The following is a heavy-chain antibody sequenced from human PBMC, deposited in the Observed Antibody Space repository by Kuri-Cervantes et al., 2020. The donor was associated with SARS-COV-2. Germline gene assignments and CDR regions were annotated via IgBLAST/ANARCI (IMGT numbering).Heavy chain of an antibody. CDR1: GYSFTTYT. J-gene: IGHJ6*02. V-gene: IGHV1-18*01. CDR2: ISGFNGNT. Sequence: ASVKVSCKAYGYSFTTYTVSWVRQAPGQGLEWMGWISGFNGNTNYAQNFQGRLSLTTDTSTNTAYMELKSLRSDDAAVYYCARDPGYSSSSVYYYYGMDVWGQGTTVTVSS. D-gene: IGHD6-6*01. CDR3: ARDPGYSSSSVYYYYGMDV.